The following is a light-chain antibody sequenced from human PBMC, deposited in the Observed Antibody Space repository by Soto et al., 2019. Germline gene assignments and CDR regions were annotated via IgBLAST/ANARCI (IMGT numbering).Light chain of an antibody. J-gene: IGKJ2*01. CDR1: QSVSSSD. CDR3: QQYGGSPLYT. V-gene: IGKV3-20*01. CDR2: GAS. Sequence: EIVLTQSPGTLSLSPGDRATLSCRASQSVSSSDLAWYQQKPGQAPRLLIYGASTRATGIPDRFSGSGSGTVFTLTISRLEPEDFAVYYCQQYGGSPLYTFGRGTKLEIK.